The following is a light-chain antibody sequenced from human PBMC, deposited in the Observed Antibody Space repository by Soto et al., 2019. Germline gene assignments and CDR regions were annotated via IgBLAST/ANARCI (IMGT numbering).Light chain of an antibody. Sequence: SVLTQPPSLSAAPGQKVAISCSGSSSNIGNNYVSWYQQLPGTAPKLLIYDNNKRPSGIPDRFSGSKSGTSATLGITGLQTGDEADYYCGTWDSSLSVNYVFGTGTKVTVL. CDR3: GTWDSSLSVNYV. CDR2: DNN. J-gene: IGLJ1*01. CDR1: SSNIGNNY. V-gene: IGLV1-51*01.